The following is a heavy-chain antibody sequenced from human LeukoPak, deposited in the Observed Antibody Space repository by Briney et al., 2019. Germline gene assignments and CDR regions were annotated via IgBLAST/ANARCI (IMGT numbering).Heavy chain of an antibody. CDR1: GGSISSGSYY. Sequence: SETLSLTCTVSGGSISSGSYYWNWIRQPAGKGLDWIGRIYTSGSTNYNPSLKSRVTISVDTSKNQFSLKLTSVTAADTAVYYCARVVITAEYFDLWGRGTLVTVSS. CDR2: IYTSGST. D-gene: IGHD2-21*02. V-gene: IGHV4-61*02. J-gene: IGHJ2*01. CDR3: ARVVITAEYFDL.